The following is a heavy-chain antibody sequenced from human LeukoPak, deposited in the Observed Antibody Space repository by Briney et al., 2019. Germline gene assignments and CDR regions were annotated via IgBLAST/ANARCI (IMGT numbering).Heavy chain of an antibody. V-gene: IGHV3-7*01. Sequence: PEGSLRLSCAASGFTFNNYWMAWVRQAPGKGLEWVAIIKGDGSEKYYVDSVKGRFTISRDNGKNSLYLQMNSLRAEDTAVYYCVRGSGWVFGYWGQGTVVTVSS. D-gene: IGHD6-19*01. CDR3: VRGSGWVFGY. CDR2: IKGDGSEK. J-gene: IGHJ4*02. CDR1: GFTFNNYW.